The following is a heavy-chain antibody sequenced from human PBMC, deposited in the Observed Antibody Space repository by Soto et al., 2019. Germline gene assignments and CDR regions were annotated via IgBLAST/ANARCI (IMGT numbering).Heavy chain of an antibody. V-gene: IGHV4-39*01. J-gene: IGHJ4*02. Sequence: SETLSLTCTVSGGSISSSSYYWGWIRQPPGKGLEWIGSIYYSGSTYYNPSLKSRVTISADTSKNQFSLKLSSVTAADTPVCFCARPPGRPSGVYSYERGYFDYWGQGTPVTVSS. CDR3: ARPPGRPSGVYSYERGYFDY. CDR1: GGSISSSSYY. D-gene: IGHD3-22*01. CDR2: IYYSGST.